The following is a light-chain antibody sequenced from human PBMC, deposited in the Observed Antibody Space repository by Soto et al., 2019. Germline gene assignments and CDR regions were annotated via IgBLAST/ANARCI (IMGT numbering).Light chain of an antibody. CDR2: DAS. Sequence: EIVLTQSQDTLSLSPGERATLSCRASQNVSSYFAWYQQKPGQTPRLLIYDASHRATGIPARCSSSGSGTGFPLTISSLEADDCAIYYCQQRANWPVTFGQGTRVDI. V-gene: IGKV3-11*01. CDR1: QNVSSY. J-gene: IGKJ1*01. CDR3: QQRANWPVT.